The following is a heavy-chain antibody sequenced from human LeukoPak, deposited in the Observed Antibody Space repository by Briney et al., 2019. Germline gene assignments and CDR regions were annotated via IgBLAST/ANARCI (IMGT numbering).Heavy chain of an antibody. CDR1: AFTFSSYA. Sequence: PGGSLRLSCAASAFTFSSYAMSWVRQAPGKGPEWVSAISGSGRHTYYADSVKGRFTISRDNSKNTLSLQMNSLRVEDTAVYYCAREGRMADGGYFDSWGQGTLVTVSS. D-gene: IGHD3-16*01. CDR2: ISGSGRHT. CDR3: AREGRMADGGYFDS. V-gene: IGHV3-23*01. J-gene: IGHJ4*02.